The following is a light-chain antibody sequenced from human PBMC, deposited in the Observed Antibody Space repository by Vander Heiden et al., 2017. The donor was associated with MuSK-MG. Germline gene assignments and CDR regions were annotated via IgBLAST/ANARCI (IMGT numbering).Light chain of an antibody. V-gene: IGLV2-14*01. CDR2: EVS. J-gene: IGLJ1*01. Sequence: PVSGSPGQSITLSCPGTSSDVGRSNYVSWYQHHQGNATILISDEVSNRPSGVSSRFSGSKSGTTASTTTSGLQAEDEAYYYCTEYTSSRTVVFGTGTTLTVL. CDR1: SSDVGRSNY. CDR3: TEYTSSRTVV.